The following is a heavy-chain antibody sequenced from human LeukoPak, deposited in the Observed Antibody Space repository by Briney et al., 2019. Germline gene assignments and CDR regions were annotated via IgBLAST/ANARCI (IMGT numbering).Heavy chain of an antibody. J-gene: IGHJ4*02. CDR1: GGSISSHY. V-gene: IGHV4-59*11. D-gene: IGHD1-26*01. Sequence: SETLSLTCTVSGGSISSHYWSWIRQPPGKGLEWIGYIYYSGSTNYNPSLKSRVTISVDTSKNQFSLKLSSVTAVDTAVYYCARMGSWELAFDYWGQGTLVTVSS. CDR3: ARMGSWELAFDY. CDR2: IYYSGST.